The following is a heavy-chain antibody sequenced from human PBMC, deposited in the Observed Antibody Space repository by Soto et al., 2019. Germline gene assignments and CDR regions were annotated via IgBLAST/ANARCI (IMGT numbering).Heavy chain of an antibody. Sequence: GGSLRLSCAASGFTVSSNYMSWVRQAPGKGLEWVSVIYSGGSTYYADSVKGRFTISRDNSKNTLYLQMNSLRAEDTAVYYCARATSTDSSGYYWSKFGMDVWGQGTTVTVSS. CDR3: ARATSTDSSGYYWSKFGMDV. J-gene: IGHJ6*02. CDR1: GFTVSSNY. D-gene: IGHD3-22*01. V-gene: IGHV3-53*01. CDR2: IYSGGST.